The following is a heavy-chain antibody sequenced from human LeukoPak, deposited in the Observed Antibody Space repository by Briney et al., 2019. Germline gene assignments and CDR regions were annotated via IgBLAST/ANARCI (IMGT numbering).Heavy chain of an antibody. D-gene: IGHD5-24*01. V-gene: IGHV3-21*01. CDR2: ISSSSSYI. CDR3: AILRDGYNSRIDY. CDR1: GFTFSSYS. Sequence: PGGSLRLSCAASGFTFSSYSMNWVRQAPGKGLEWVSSISSSSSYIYYADSVKGRFTISRDNAKNSLYLQMNSLRAEDTAVYYCAILRDGYNSRIDYWGQGTLVTVSS. J-gene: IGHJ4*02.